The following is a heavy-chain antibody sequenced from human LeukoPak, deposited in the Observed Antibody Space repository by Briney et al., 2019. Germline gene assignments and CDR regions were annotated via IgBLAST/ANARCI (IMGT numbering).Heavy chain of an antibody. CDR3: VKGRTRADS. V-gene: IGHV3-49*03. D-gene: IGHD3-3*01. CDR2: IRSKGSGGTI. Sequence: GGSLRLSCTASGFTFNEYAMSWFRQAPGKGLEWVGFIRSKGSGGTIEYAASVKGRFTLSRDDPKSIVSLQMNSLQSEDTAVYYCVKGRTRADSWGQGTLVTVSS. J-gene: IGHJ4*02. CDR1: GFTFNEYA.